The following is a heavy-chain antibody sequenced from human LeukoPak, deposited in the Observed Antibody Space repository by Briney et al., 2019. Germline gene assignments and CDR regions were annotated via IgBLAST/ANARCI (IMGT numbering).Heavy chain of an antibody. J-gene: IGHJ6*02. CDR3: ASFRIAAAGTGGYYGMDV. Sequence: SETLSLTCTVSGGSISSSSYYWGWIRQPPGKGLEWIGSIYYSGSTYYSPSLKSRVTISVDTSKNQFSLKLSSVTAADTAVYYCASFRIAAAGTGGYYGMDVWGQGTTVTVSS. CDR2: IYYSGST. D-gene: IGHD6-13*01. CDR1: GGSISSSSYY. V-gene: IGHV4-39*07.